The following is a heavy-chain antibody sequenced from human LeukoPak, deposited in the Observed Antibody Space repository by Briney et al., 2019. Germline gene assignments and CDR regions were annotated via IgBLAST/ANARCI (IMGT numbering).Heavy chain of an antibody. CDR3: AKGQTMTVVVVDAFDI. CDR1: GFTFSGSA. J-gene: IGHJ3*02. CDR2: IRSKANSYAT. Sequence: GGSLKLSCAASGFTFSGSAMHWVRQASGKGLEWVGRIRSKANSYATAYAASVKGRFTISGDDSKNTAYLQMNSLKTEDTAVYYCAKGQTMTVVVVDAFDIWGQGTMVTVSS. V-gene: IGHV3-73*01. D-gene: IGHD3-22*01.